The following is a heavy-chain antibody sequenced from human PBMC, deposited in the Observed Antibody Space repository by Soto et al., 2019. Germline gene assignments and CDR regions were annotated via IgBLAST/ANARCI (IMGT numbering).Heavy chain of an antibody. CDR2: ISGSGGST. J-gene: IGHJ6*02. CDR1: GFTFSSYA. CDR3: AKNGGSYLLYYCGMDV. D-gene: IGHD1-26*01. V-gene: IGHV3-23*01. Sequence: GGSLRLSCAASGFTFSSYAMSWVRQAPGKGLEWVSAISGSGGSTYYADSVKGRFTISRDNSKNTLYLQMNSLRAEDTAVYYCAKNGGSYLLYYCGMDVWGQGTTVTVSS.